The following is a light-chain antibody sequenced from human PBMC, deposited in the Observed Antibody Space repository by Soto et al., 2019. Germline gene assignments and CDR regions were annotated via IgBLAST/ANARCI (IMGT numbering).Light chain of an antibody. J-gene: IGKJ1*01. V-gene: IGKV1-33*01. CDR1: QDISNY. Sequence: DIQMTQSPSSLSSSVGDRVTITCQASQDISNYLNWYQQKPGKAPKRLIYDASNLETGLPSRFSGSGSGTDFPFTISRLPHEDFATYYRQQSYSTSWTFGQGTKVDIK. CDR2: DAS. CDR3: QQSYSTSWT.